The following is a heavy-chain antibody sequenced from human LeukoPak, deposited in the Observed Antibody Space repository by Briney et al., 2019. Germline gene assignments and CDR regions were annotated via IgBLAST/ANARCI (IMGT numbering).Heavy chain of an antibody. D-gene: IGHD4-11*01. J-gene: IGHJ4*02. CDR1: GFTFSSYS. CDR3: ARAPTTVEPYYFDY. V-gene: IGHV3-21*01. CDR2: ISSSSSYI. Sequence: GGSLRLSCAASGFTFSSYSMNWVRQAPGKGLEWVSSISSSSSYIYYADSVKGRFTISRDNAKNSLYLQMNGLGAEDTAVYYCARAPTTVEPYYFDYWGQGTLVTVSS.